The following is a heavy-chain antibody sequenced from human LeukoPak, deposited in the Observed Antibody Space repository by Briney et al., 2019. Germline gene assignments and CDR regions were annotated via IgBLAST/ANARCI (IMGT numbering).Heavy chain of an antibody. CDR2: IYHSGDT. D-gene: IGHD3-10*01. J-gene: IGHJ6*03. Sequence: SETLSLTCTVSGGSISSGGYYWSWIRQPPGKGLEWIGYIYHSGDTYYNPSLKSRVTISVDRSRNQFSLKLSSVTAADTAVYYCARAGASPAYHYYMDVWGKGTTVTVSS. CDR3: ARAGASPAYHYYMDV. V-gene: IGHV4-30-2*01. CDR1: GGSISSGGYY.